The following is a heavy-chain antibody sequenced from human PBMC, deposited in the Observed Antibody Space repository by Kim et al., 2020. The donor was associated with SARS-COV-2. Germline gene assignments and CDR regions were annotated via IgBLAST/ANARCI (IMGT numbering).Heavy chain of an antibody. CDR3: ARVGYCSGGSCYSRYYYYGMDV. Sequence: GGSLRLSCAASGFTFSSYWMHWVRQAPGKGLVWVSRINSDGSSTSYADSVKGRFTISRDNAKNTLYLQMNSLRAEDTAVYYCARVGYCSGGSCYSRYYYYGMDVWGQGTTVTVSS. J-gene: IGHJ6*02. D-gene: IGHD2-15*01. CDR1: GFTFSSYW. CDR2: INSDGSST. V-gene: IGHV3-74*01.